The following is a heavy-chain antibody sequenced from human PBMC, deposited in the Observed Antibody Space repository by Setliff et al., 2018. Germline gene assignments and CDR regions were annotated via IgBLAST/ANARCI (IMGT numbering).Heavy chain of an antibody. J-gene: IGHJ4*02. CDR1: GGTFSSYG. CDR3: ARERYFDY. Sequence: SVKVSCKASGGTFSSYGISWVRQAPGQGLEWLGGTIPNFGTTNYAQEFQGRVTIITDESTSTAYMELSSLRFEDTAVYYCARERYFDYWGQGTLVTVSS. V-gene: IGHV1-69*05. CDR2: TIPNFGTT.